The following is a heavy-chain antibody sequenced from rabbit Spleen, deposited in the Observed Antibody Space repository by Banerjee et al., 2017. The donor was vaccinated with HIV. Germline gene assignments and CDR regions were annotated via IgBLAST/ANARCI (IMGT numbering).Heavy chain of an antibody. CDR2: IVVGDGNT. V-gene: IGHV1S47*01. Sequence: QLEESGGGLVKPGGTLTLTCTVSGVDFGNNGMCWVRQAPGKGPEWIACIVVGDGNTYYASWVNGRFTISRSTSLATVTLQVTSLTAADTATYFCARDKELAIWGYEFDLWGPGTLVTVS. CDR3: ARDKELAIWGYEFDL. CDR1: GVDFGNNG. J-gene: IGHJ4*01. D-gene: IGHD3-1*01.